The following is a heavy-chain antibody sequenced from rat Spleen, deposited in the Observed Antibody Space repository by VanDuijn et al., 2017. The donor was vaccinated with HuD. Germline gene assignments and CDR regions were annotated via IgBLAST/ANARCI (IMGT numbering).Heavy chain of an antibody. J-gene: IGHJ2*01. CDR2: ISSDGGRN. CDR1: GFTFSNYG. D-gene: IGHD1-2*01. CDR3: TRHGIVAISTAHYSDY. V-gene: IGHV5-29*01. Sequence: VQLVESGGGLVQPGRSLKLSCAASGFTFSNYGMAWVRQAPTKGLEWVATISSDGGRNFYRDSVKGRFTISRDNAKSSLYLQMDSLRSEDTATYYCTRHGIVAISTAHYSDYWGQGIMVTVSS.